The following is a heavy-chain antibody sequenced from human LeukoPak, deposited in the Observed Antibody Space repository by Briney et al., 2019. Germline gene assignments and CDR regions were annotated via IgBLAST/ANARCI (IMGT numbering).Heavy chain of an antibody. CDR2: VHLSGAT. D-gene: IGHD1-26*01. J-gene: IGHJ4*02. Sequence: SETLSLTCAVSGGSITTTNWWSWVRQPPGKGLEWIGEVHLSGATNYNLSLESRVSMSIDKSKNHLSLEVTPVTAADTAIYYCTRESGAFSPFGFWGQGTLVTVSS. CDR3: TRESGAFSPFGF. V-gene: IGHV4-4*02. CDR1: GGSITTTNW.